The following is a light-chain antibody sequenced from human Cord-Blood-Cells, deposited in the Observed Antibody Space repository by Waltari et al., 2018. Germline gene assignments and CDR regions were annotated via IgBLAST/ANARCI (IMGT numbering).Light chain of an antibody. CDR1: SSDVGGYNY. V-gene: IGLV2-8*01. Sequence: QSALTQPPSASGSHGQSVTISCTGTSSDVGGYNYVSWYQQHPGKAPKLMIYEGSKRPSGVPARFSGSKSGNTAPLTVSGLQAEDEADYYCSSYAGSNNVVFGGGTKLTVL. CDR3: SSYAGSNNVV. J-gene: IGLJ3*02. CDR2: EGS.